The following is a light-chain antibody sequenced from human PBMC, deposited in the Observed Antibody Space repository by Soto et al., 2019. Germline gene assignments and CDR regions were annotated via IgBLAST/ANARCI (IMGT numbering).Light chain of an antibody. CDR2: DVS. J-gene: IGKJ1*01. CDR1: QSVGSD. Sequence: EIVVTQXPAXXXXPXXXRAXLXXRASQSVGSDLAWYQQKPGQAPRLLIYDVSTRATGISARFSGSGSGTDFTLTISRLEPEDFAVYYCQQYGSSPRTFGQGTKVDNK. V-gene: IGKV3-20*01. CDR3: QQYGSSPRT.